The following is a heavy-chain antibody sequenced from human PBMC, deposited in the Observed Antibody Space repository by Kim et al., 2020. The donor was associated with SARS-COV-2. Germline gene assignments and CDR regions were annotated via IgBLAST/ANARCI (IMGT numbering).Heavy chain of an antibody. CDR3: AGLNLAAADTRHLSDP. Sequence: SETLSLTCAVYGGSFSGYYWSWIRQPPGKGLEWIGEINHSGSTNYNPSLKSRVTISVDTSKNQFSPKLSSVTAADTAVYYCAGLNLAAADTRHLSDPWGQGTLVTVSS. CDR2: INHSGST. CDR1: GGSFSGYY. D-gene: IGHD6-13*01. J-gene: IGHJ5*02. V-gene: IGHV4-34*01.